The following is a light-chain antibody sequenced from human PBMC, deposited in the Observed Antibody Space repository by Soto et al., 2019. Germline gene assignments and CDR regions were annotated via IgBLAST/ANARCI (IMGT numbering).Light chain of an antibody. V-gene: IGLV1-40*01. CDR2: GNS. CDR3: QSYDSSLSGWV. Sequence: QPVLTQPPSVSGATRQRVTISCTGSSSKIGAGYDVHWYQQLPGTAPKLLIYGNSNRPSGVPDRFSGSKSGTSASLAITGLRAEDEADYYCQSYDSSLSGWVFGGGTKLTVL. CDR1: SSKIGAGYD. J-gene: IGLJ3*02.